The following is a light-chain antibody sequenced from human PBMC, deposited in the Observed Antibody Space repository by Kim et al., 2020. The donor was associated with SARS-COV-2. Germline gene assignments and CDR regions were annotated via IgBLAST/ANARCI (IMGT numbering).Light chain of an antibody. V-gene: IGLV2-8*01. CDR3: SSYAGSNNWV. J-gene: IGLJ3*02. CDR1: SSDVGGYKY. CDR2: EVT. Sequence: QLVLTQPPAASGSPGQSVTISCTGTSSDVGGYKYVSWYQQHPGKAPKLMIYEVTKRPSGVPDRFSGSKSGNTASLTVSGLQAEDEADYYCSSYAGSNNWVFGGGTQLTVL.